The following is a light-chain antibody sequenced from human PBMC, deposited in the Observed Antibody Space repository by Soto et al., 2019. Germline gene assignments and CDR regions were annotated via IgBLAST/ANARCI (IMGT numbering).Light chain of an antibody. Sequence: NFMLTQPHSVSESPGKTVTISCTRSSGSIGAHYVQWYQQRPGSAPTTMIFEDNKRPSGVPDRFSGAIDRSSNSASLTISGLKTEDEADYYCQSYDSNNPAVFGGGTKVTVL. CDR2: EDN. CDR3: QSYDSNNPAV. J-gene: IGLJ3*02. CDR1: SGSIGAHY. V-gene: IGLV6-57*04.